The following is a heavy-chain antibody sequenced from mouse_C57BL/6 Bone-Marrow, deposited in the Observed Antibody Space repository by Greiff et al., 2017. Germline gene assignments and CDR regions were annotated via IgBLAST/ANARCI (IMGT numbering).Heavy chain of an antibody. D-gene: IGHD1-1*01. J-gene: IGHJ2*01. Sequence: QVQLQQPGAELVRPGSSVKLSCKASGYTFTSYWMHWVKQRPIQGLEWIGNIDPSDSETHYNQKFKDKATLTVDKSSSTAYMQLSSLTSEYSAVYYCARLDYYGSCFDYWGQGTTLTVSS. V-gene: IGHV1-52*01. CDR3: ARLDYYGSCFDY. CDR2: IDPSDSET. CDR1: GYTFTSYW.